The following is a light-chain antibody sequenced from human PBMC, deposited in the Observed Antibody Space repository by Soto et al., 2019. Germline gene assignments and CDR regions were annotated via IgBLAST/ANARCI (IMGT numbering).Light chain of an antibody. V-gene: IGLV2-14*03. CDR2: EVS. Sequence: QSVLTQPPSASGSPGQSVTITCSGTSSDVGEENYVSWYQQHPGKVPTLVIFEVSSRPSGTSDRFSGSKSGNTASLTISGLQAEDEAHYYCSAYTRSSLWVFGGGTKLTVL. CDR1: SSDVGEENY. J-gene: IGLJ3*02. CDR3: SAYTRSSLWV.